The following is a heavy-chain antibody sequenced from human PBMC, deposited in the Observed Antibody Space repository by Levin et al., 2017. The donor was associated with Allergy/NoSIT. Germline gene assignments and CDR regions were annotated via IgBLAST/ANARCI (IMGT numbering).Heavy chain of an antibody. CDR1: GGSISSYY. J-gene: IGHJ4*02. CDR2: IYYSGST. Sequence: SETLSLTCTVSGGSISSYYWSWIRQPPGKGLEWIGYIYYSGSTNYNPSLKSRVTISVDTSKNQFSLKLSSVTAADTAVYYCARVRRDGYQYYFDYWGQGTLVTVSS. V-gene: IGHV4-59*01. CDR3: ARVRRDGYQYYFDY. D-gene: IGHD5-24*01.